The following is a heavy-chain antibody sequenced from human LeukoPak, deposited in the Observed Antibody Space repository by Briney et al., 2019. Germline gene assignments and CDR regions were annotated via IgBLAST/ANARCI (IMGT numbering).Heavy chain of an antibody. CDR2: IHHTGAT. Sequence: PSATLSLTCAVCGGSLSGYFWSWIRPPPGKGLEWIGEIHHTGATNYKPSLKSRVSISLDMSKNQLSLEMRSVTAADTAVYYCTRGRLDYYYMDVWGRGTTVTVSS. CDR1: GGSLSGYF. CDR3: TRGRLDYYYMDV. V-gene: IGHV4-34*01. D-gene: IGHD3-9*01. J-gene: IGHJ6*03.